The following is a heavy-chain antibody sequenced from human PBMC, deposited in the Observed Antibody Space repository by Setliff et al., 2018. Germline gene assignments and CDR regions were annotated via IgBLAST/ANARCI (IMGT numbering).Heavy chain of an antibody. Sequence: SETLSLTCTVSGGSISSGDHYWSWIRQHPGKGLEWIGYIYYSGSTYYNPSLKSRVTISVDTSKNQFSLKLSSVTAADTAVYYCARDRRIVGARHAFDIWGQGTMVTVS. CDR2: IYYSGST. V-gene: IGHV4-31*03. CDR1: GGSISSGDHY. D-gene: IGHD1-26*01. CDR3: ARDRRIVGARHAFDI. J-gene: IGHJ3*02.